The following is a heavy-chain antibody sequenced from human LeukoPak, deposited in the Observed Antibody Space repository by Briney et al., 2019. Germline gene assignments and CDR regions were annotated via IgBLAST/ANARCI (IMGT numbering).Heavy chain of an antibody. V-gene: IGHV3-23*01. Sequence: GGSLRLSCAASGFTFGSYGLSWVRQAPGKGLEWVSFISPSGDRTSNADSVEGRFTISRDNPRDTLYLQMNSLIDEDTAGYYCAIMHGYYDGSGYWVQWGQGTLVTVSS. CDR1: GFTFGSYG. D-gene: IGHD3-22*01. CDR2: ISPSGDRT. J-gene: IGHJ4*02. CDR3: AIMHGYYDGSGYWVQ.